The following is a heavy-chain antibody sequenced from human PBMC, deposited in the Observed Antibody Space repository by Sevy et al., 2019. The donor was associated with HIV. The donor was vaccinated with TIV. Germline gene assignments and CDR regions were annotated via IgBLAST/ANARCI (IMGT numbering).Heavy chain of an antibody. J-gene: IGHJ4*02. CDR3: AKNTAAVGVGGFDY. CDR1: GFTFSYSG. Sequence: GGSLRLSCAASGFTFSYSGMHWVRQAPGKGLEWVTFIQFDGSSQYYAESVKGGFTILRDNTKNTPYLQMNSLGRDDTAVYYCAKNTAAVGVGGFDYWGQGALVTVSS. D-gene: IGHD2-8*02. V-gene: IGHV3-30*02. CDR2: IQFDGSSQ.